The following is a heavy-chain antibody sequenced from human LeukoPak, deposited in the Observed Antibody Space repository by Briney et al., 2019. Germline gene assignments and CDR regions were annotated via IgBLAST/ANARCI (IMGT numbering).Heavy chain of an antibody. J-gene: IGHJ5*02. Sequence: ASVKVSCKASGYTFTGYYMHWVRQAPGQGLEWMGRINPNSGGTNYAQKFQGRVTMTRDTSISTAYMELSRLRSDDTAVYYCARAGLYSGSYYWFDPWGQGTLVTVSS. CDR3: ARAGLYSGSYYWFDP. D-gene: IGHD1-26*01. V-gene: IGHV1-2*06. CDR1: GYTFTGYY. CDR2: INPNSGGT.